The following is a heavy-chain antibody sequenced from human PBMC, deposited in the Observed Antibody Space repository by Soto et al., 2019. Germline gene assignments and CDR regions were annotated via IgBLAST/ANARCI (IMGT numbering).Heavy chain of an antibody. V-gene: IGHV4-30-4*01. CDR2: IFYSGTT. D-gene: IGHD1-1*01. J-gene: IGHJ6*02. CDR3: ARDLWVEPELYYYGMDV. CDR1: GDSISSADYY. Sequence: PSETLSLPCSLSGDSISSADYYWSWIRQTPGKGLEWIGHIFYSGTTYYNPSLKSRLTISVDTSKNHFSLRLTSVTAADTAVYYCARDLWVEPELYYYGMDVWGQGATVTVSS.